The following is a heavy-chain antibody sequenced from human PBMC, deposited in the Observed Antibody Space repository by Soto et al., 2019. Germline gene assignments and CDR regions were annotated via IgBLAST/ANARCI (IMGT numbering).Heavy chain of an antibody. CDR1: GISLRDLS. J-gene: IGHJ5*02. CDR2: FDPEDGET. V-gene: IGHV1-24*01. D-gene: IGHD2-15*01. CDR3: ARDRVDCSGGSCWRSVEDT. Sequence: ASVKVSCKVLGISLRDLSMHWVRQPPGKGLERMGGFDPEDGETIYAQNFRGRVTMTTDTSTSTAYMELSSLRSEDTAVYYCARDRVDCSGGSCWRSVEDTWGQGTLVTVSS.